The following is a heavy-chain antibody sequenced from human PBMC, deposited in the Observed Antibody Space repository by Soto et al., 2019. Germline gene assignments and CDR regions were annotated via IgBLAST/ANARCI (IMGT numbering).Heavy chain of an antibody. CDR3: ERGPLVVLNYFES. J-gene: IGHJ4*02. V-gene: IGHV1-69*02. Sequence: QVQLVQSGTGVKKPGSSVKVSCKASGGTFRNYPINWVRQAPGQGLEWMGSIFPLTDIPDYAQNFQARLTISADKSTSTAYMELSSLTSDDTAMYFCERGPLVVLNYFESWGQGTLVTVSS. CDR1: GGTFRNYP. CDR2: IFPLTDIP.